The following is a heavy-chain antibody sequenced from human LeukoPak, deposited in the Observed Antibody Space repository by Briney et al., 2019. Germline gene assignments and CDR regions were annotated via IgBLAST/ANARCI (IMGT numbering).Heavy chain of an antibody. CDR2: IYYSGST. Sequence: PSETLSLTCTVSGGSISSYYWSWIRQPPGKGLEWIGYIYYSGSTNYNPSLKSRVTISVDTSKNQFSLKLSSVTAADTAVYYCARHASRGVSWFLIDYWGQGTLVTVSS. D-gene: IGHD3-10*01. CDR1: GGSISSYY. V-gene: IGHV4-59*08. J-gene: IGHJ4*02. CDR3: ARHASRGVSWFLIDY.